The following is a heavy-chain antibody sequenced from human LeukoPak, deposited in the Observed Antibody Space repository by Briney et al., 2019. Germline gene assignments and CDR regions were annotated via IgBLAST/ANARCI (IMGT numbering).Heavy chain of an antibody. V-gene: IGHV1-2*02. CDR3: ARGAEAETSPLDF. D-gene: IGHD6-13*01. Sequence: ASVRVSCKASGYNFRDYYMHWVRQAPGQGLEWLGWINPKSGGTDYAQQFQGRVTMTRDTSSSTDYLEVRSLRSDDTAVYYCARGAEAETSPLDFWGQGTPVTVSS. CDR1: GYNFRDYY. CDR2: INPKSGGT. J-gene: IGHJ4*02.